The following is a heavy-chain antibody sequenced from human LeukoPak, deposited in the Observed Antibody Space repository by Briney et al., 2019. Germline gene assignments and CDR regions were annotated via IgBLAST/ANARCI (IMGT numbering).Heavy chain of an antibody. CDR2: INHSGST. V-gene: IGHV4-34*01. CDR3: ARHPPRLYSTSLYYFDY. Sequence: SETLSLTCAVYGGSFSGYYWSWIRQPPGKGLEWIGEINHSGSTNYNPSLKSRVTISVDTSKNQFSLKLSSVTAADTAVYYCARHPPRLYSTSLYYFDYGGQETLVTVSS. D-gene: IGHD6-6*01. CDR1: GGSFSGYY. J-gene: IGHJ4*02.